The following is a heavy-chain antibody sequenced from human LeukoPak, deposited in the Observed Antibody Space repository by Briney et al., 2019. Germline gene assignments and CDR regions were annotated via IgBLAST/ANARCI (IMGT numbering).Heavy chain of an antibody. V-gene: IGHV4-30-4*01. D-gene: IGHD6-19*01. CDR1: GGSISSGDYY. CDR2: IYYSGST. Sequence: PSQTLSLTCTVSGGSISSGDYYWSWIRQPPGKGLEWIGYIYYSGSTYYNPSLKSRVTISVDTSKNQFSLKLSSVTAADTAVYYCARDPGYSSGWYGAAFDYWGQGTLVTVSS. CDR3: ARDPGYSSGWYGAAFDY. J-gene: IGHJ4*02.